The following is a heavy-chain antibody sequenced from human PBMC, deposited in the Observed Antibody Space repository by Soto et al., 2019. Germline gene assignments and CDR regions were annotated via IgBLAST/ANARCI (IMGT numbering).Heavy chain of an antibody. CDR2: PDWDDDK. V-gene: IGHV2-70*01. CDR1: GFSLTTSEMC. D-gene: IGHD3-10*01. CDR3: ARIRRVRGVIISGERGLYYYGMDV. J-gene: IGHJ6*02. Sequence: RRTPVIPTQTRTESCSFSGFSLTTSEMCVRWSLHTPGEAMERPALPDWDDDKYYSPSLKTRLTTSKDTSKNQVVLTMTNMDPVDTATYYCARIRRVRGVIISGERGLYYYGMDVWGQGTTVTVSS.